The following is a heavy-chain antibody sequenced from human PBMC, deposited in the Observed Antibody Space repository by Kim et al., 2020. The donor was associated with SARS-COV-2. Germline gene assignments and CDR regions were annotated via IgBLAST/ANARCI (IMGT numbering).Heavy chain of an antibody. CDR3: ARCYCSSTTCYGFYYYGMDG. CDR1: GFTFSSYE. Sequence: GGSLRLSCAASGFTFSSYEMNWVRQAPGKGLEWVSFISSSGDSIHYADSVKGRFTISRDNAKNSLYLQMNSLRAEDTGVYYCARCYCSSTTCYGFYYYGMDGWGPGTTVTLS. V-gene: IGHV3-48*03. D-gene: IGHD2-2*01. CDR2: ISSSGDSI. J-gene: IGHJ6*02.